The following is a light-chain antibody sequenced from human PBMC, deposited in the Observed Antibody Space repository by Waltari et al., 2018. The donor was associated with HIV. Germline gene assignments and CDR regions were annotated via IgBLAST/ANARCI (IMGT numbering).Light chain of an antibody. J-gene: IGLJ1*01. CDR1: SSDIGAYKH. CDR3: CSYAGTYIV. Sequence: ALTQPASVSGSRGQSITISCTGTSSDIGAYKHVSWYQHHPAKAPKLMIYEVNSRPSGISSRFSGSKSGNTASLTISGLQAEDEADYYCCSYAGTYIVFGTGTEVTVL. CDR2: EVN. V-gene: IGLV2-14*01.